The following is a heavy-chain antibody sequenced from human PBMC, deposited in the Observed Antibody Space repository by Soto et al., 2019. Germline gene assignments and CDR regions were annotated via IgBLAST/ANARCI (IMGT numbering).Heavy chain of an antibody. D-gene: IGHD6-13*01. V-gene: IGHV1-69*01. CDR3: ARERSVLAAAGRGWFDP. J-gene: IGHJ5*02. CDR1: GGTFSSYA. Sequence: QVLLVQSGAEVKKPGSSVKVSCKASGGTFSSYAISWVRQAPGQGLEWMGGIIPIFGTANYAQKFQGRVTITADESTSTAYMELSSLRSEDTAVYYCARERSVLAAAGRGWFDPWGQGTLVTVSS. CDR2: IIPIFGTA.